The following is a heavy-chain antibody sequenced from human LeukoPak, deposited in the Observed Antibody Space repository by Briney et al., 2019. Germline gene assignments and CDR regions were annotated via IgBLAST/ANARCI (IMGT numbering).Heavy chain of an antibody. CDR2: ISGSGGST. CDR3: AKDLVGAHGAFDI. D-gene: IGHD1-26*01. CDR1: GFTFSSYA. V-gene: IGHV3-23*01. Sequence: GGSLRLSCAASGFTFSSYAMSWVRQAPGKGLEWVSAISGSGGSTYYAGSVKGRFTISRDNSKNTLYLQMNSLRAEDTAVYYCAKDLVGAHGAFDIWGQGTMVTVSS. J-gene: IGHJ3*02.